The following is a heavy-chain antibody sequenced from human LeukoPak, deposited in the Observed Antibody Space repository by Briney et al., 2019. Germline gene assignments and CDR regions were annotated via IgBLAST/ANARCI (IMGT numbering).Heavy chain of an antibody. CDR3: AKGGWELSDEFDY. CDR1: GFTFSSYG. CDR2: ISYDGSSK. J-gene: IGHJ4*02. Sequence: GGSLRLSCAASGFTFSSYGMHWVRQAPGKGLEWVAVISYDGSSKYYADSVKGRFTISRDNSKNTLYLQMNSLRAEDTAVYYCAKGGWELSDEFDYWGQGALVTVSS. D-gene: IGHD1-26*01. V-gene: IGHV3-30*18.